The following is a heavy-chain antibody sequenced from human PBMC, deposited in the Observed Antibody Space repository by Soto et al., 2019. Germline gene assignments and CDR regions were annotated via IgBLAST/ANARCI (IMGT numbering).Heavy chain of an antibody. Sequence: QVQLVQSGAEVKKPGASVKVPCEASGYAFTSYFIHWVRQAPGQGLEWMGMINPGDGSTRYEQKFQGRVTVTRDTSTGSVYMELSSLRSEDTAFYYCARFIAVVGRAAFDYWGQGTLVTVSS. J-gene: IGHJ4*02. V-gene: IGHV1-46*01. CDR3: ARFIAVVGRAAFDY. CDR2: INPGDGST. D-gene: IGHD6-19*01. CDR1: GYAFTSYF.